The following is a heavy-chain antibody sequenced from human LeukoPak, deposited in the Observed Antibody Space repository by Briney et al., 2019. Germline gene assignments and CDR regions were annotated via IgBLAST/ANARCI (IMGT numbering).Heavy chain of an antibody. J-gene: IGHJ6*02. D-gene: IGHD3-10*01. V-gene: IGHV4-34*01. Sequence: SETLSLTCAVYGGSFSGYYWSWIRQPPGKGLEWIGEINHSGSTNYNPSLKSRVTISVDTSKNQFSLKLSSVTAADTAVYYCARDPYYGSGSYYLPRKHYYYGMDVWGQGTTVTVSS. CDR3: ARDPYYGSGSYYLPRKHYYYGMDV. CDR2: INHSGST. CDR1: GGSFSGYY.